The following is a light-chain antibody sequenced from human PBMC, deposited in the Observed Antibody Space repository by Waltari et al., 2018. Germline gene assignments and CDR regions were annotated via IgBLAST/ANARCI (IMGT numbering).Light chain of an antibody. V-gene: IGLV1-44*01. CDR2: ATN. CDR3: GAWDDKVKAWL. Sequence: LTQSPSLSGTPGQRVTIPCSGDIYNIGINPGNWYQQFPGAAPRVVMTATNDRPSGIPDRFSGSKSGNSASLTISGLRFEDESDFYCGAWDDKVKAWLFGGGTTVTVL. J-gene: IGLJ2*01. CDR1: IYNIGINP.